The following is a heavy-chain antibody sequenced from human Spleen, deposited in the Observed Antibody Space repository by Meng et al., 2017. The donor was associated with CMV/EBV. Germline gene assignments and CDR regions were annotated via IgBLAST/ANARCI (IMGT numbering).Heavy chain of an antibody. V-gene: IGHV1-2*02. CDR2: INPNSGVT. D-gene: IGHD3-22*01. Sequence: ASVKVSCKTSGYTFTAHYIHWVRQAPGQGLEWVGWINPNSGVTNYARKFQTRVTMTRDTSRTTAYMDLSSLRSDDTAVYYCARSYDSSAYYGDYYGMDVWGQGTTVTVSS. CDR3: ARSYDSSAYYGDYYGMDV. CDR1: GYTFTAHY. J-gene: IGHJ6*02.